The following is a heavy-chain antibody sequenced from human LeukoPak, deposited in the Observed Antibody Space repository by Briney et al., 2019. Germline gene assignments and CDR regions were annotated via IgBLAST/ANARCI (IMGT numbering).Heavy chain of an antibody. D-gene: IGHD1-26*01. CDR1: GFTVSSNY. J-gene: IGHJ4*02. CDR2: IYSGGST. Sequence: LGGSLRLSCAASGFTVSSNYMSWVRQAPGKGLEWVSVIYSGGSTYYADSVKGRFTISRDNSKNTLYLQMNSLRGEDTAVYYCAKEDPGATFDYWGQGTLVTVSS. V-gene: IGHV3-53*01. CDR3: AKEDPGATFDY.